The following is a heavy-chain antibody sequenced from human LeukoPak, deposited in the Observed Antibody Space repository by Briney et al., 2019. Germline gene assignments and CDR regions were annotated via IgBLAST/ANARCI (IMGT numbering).Heavy chain of an antibody. D-gene: IGHD2-8*01. Sequence: SETLSLTCAVSGGSISSSNWWSWVRPPPGKGLEWIGEIYHSGSTNFNSSLKSRVTISVDKSKNQFSLNLTSVTAADTAVYYCATKRMRVPGDSWGQGTLVTVSS. V-gene: IGHV4-4*02. CDR2: IYHSGST. CDR3: ATKRMRVPGDS. CDR1: GGSISSSNW. J-gene: IGHJ4*02.